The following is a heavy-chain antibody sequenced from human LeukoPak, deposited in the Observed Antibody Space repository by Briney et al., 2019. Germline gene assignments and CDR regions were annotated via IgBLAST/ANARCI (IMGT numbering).Heavy chain of an antibody. D-gene: IGHD2-15*01. J-gene: IGHJ4*02. V-gene: IGHV1-18*01. CDR2: NSAYDGNT. CDR3: ARAALYCSVGTCYSGKFDY. Sequence: ASVKVSCKASGYTFTSYGIIWVRQAPGQGLEWMGWNSAYDGNTNYAQKLQGRATMTTDTSTSTAYMELRSLRSDDTAVYYCARAALYCSVGTCYSGKFDYWGQGTLVTVSS. CDR1: GYTFTSYG.